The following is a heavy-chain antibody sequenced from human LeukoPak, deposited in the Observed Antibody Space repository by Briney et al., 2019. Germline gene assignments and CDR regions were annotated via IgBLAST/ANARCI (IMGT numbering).Heavy chain of an antibody. CDR3: ASPLDYYDSSGYYVEAEYFQH. CDR1: GGTFSSYA. J-gene: IGHJ1*01. D-gene: IGHD3-22*01. Sequence: GVSVKVSCKASGGTFSSYAISWVRQAPGQGLEWMGRIIPILGIANYAQKFQGRVTITADKSTSTAYMELSSLRSEDTAVYYCASPLDYYDSSGYYVEAEYFQHWGQGTLVTVSS. CDR2: IIPILGIA. V-gene: IGHV1-69*04.